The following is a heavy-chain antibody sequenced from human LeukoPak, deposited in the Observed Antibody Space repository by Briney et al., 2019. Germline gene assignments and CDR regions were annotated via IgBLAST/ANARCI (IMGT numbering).Heavy chain of an antibody. CDR1: GFTFSSYA. Sequence: GGSLRLSCAASGFTFSSYAMHWVRQAPGKGLEWVAVISYDGSNKYYADSVKGRFTISRDNSKNTLYLQMNSLRAEDTAVYYCASPAWWFGELWYYYGMDVWGQGTTVTVSS. CDR3: ASPAWWFGELWYYYGMDV. D-gene: IGHD3-10*01. J-gene: IGHJ6*02. CDR2: ISYDGSNK. V-gene: IGHV3-30-3*01.